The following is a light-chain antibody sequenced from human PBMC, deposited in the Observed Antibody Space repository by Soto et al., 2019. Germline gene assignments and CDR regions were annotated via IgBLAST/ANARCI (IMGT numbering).Light chain of an antibody. J-gene: IGKJ4*01. V-gene: IGKV3-20*01. CDR2: GAS. CDR1: QSISSSH. Sequence: EIVLTQSPGTLSLSPGERATLSCRASQSISSSHLAWYQQRPGQAPRLLIYGASSRAIGILDRFSGSGSGTDFTLTISRLEPEDFALYHCQHYDNSPVAFGGGTKVEIK. CDR3: QHYDNSPVA.